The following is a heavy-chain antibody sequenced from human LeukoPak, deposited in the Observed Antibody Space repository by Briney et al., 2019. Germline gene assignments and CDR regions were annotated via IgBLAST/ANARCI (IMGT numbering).Heavy chain of an antibody. CDR2: INSDGSST. J-gene: IGHJ4*02. CDR3: ARLVYRSSTSCLDSDY. CDR1: GFTFSSYW. D-gene: IGHD2-2*01. V-gene: IGHV3-74*01. Sequence: QPGGSLRLSCAASGFTFSSYWMHWVRQAPGKGLVWVSRINSDGSSTSYADSVKGRFTISRDNAKNTLYLQMNSLRAEDTAVYYCARLVYRSSTSCLDSDYWGQGTLVTVSS.